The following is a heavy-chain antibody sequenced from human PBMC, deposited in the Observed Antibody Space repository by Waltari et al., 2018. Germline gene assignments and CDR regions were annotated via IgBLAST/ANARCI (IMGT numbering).Heavy chain of an antibody. J-gene: IGHJ4*02. CDR1: GGTFSSYA. CDR2: MNPNSGNT. D-gene: IGHD4-17*01. V-gene: IGHV1-8*03. Sequence: QVQLVQSGAEVKKPGSSVKVSCKASGGTFSSYAISWVRQAPGQGLEWMGWMNPNSGNTGYAQKFQGRVTITRNTSISTAYMELSSLRSEDTAVYYCARGPRYGSFDYWGQGTLVTVSS. CDR3: ARGPRYGSFDY.